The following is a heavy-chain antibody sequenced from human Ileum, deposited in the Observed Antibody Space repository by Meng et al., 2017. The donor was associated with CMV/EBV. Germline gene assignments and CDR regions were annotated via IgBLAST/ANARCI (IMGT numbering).Heavy chain of an antibody. CDR2: IYSGGST. J-gene: IGHJ6*02. Sequence: GESLKISCAASGFTFSSYAMSWVRQAPGKGLEWVSVIYSGGSTFYADSVKGRFTISRDNSKNTLYLQMNNLRAEDTAVYYCARSLVVSDFNFHYYGLDVWGQGNMVTV. CDR1: GFTFSSYA. CDR3: ARSLVVSDFNFHYYGLDV. V-gene: IGHV3-53*01. D-gene: IGHD3/OR15-3a*01.